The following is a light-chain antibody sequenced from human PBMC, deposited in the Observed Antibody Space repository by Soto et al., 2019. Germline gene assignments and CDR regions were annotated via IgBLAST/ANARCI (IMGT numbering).Light chain of an antibody. V-gene: IGKV3-15*01. CDR1: QSISSN. Sequence: VMTQSPATLSVSPGERATLSCRASQSISSNLAWYQQKPGQAPRLLMFRTSSRATGFPARFSGSGSGTEFNLTISSLKSEDFGVYYCQQYNNWPRATFGGGTKVDXK. CDR3: QQYNNWPRAT. CDR2: RTS. J-gene: IGKJ4*01.